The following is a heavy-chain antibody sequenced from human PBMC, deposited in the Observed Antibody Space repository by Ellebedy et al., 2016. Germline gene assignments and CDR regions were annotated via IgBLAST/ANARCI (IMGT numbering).Heavy chain of an antibody. CDR3: ARGITMVRGVTLGY. CDR2: MSPNSGNT. D-gene: IGHD3-10*01. CDR1: GYTFTDYY. Sequence: ASVKVSCKASGYTFTDYYMSWVRQTTGQGLEWMGWMSPNSGNTGYAQKFQGRVTMTRNTSISTAYMELSSLRSEDTAVYYCARGITMVRGVTLGYWGQGTLVTVSS. V-gene: IGHV1-8*01. J-gene: IGHJ4*02.